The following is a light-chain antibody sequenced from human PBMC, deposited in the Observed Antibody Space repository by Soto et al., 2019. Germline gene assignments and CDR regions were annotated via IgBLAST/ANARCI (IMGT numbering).Light chain of an antibody. CDR3: QQYNTSPWT. J-gene: IGKJ2*02. CDR2: KAS. CDR1: QSISDW. Sequence: DIQMTQSPSTLSACVGDRVTITCRASQSISDWLAWYQQKPGKAPKILIYKASTLESGVPSRFSGSGSGTEFTLTISSLQPDDFAIYSCQQYNTSPWTFGQGTKVDI. V-gene: IGKV1-5*03.